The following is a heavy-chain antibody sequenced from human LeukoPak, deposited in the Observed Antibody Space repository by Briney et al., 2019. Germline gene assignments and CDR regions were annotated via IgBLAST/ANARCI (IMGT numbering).Heavy chain of an antibody. V-gene: IGHV3-21*01. CDR2: ISSSRGNT. J-gene: IGHJ4*02. Sequence: GGSLRLSCAASGFTFSSYNMIWVRQAPGKGLEWVSSISSSRGNTYYADSLKGRFTISRDNAKNSLYLQMNGLRVEDTAVYYCVRDRWEDWLPYYWGQGILVTVSS. CDR3: VRDRWEDWLPYY. CDR1: GFTFSSYN. D-gene: IGHD3/OR15-3a*01.